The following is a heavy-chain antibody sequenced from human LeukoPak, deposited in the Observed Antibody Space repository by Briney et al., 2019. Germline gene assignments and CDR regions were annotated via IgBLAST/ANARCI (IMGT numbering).Heavy chain of an antibody. V-gene: IGHV4-59*01. CDR3: ARGRVSSNTWYSTYYYYFYMDV. D-gene: IGHD6-13*01. Sequence: SETLSLTCTVSDDSLTIYYWTWIRQPPGQGLEWIGYIDHTGSTNYNPSLNSRVTISRDTSKHHFSLELGSATAADTAVYFCARGRVSSNTWYSTYYYYFYMDVWGKGTTVTVSS. CDR1: DDSLTIYY. CDR2: IDHTGST. J-gene: IGHJ6*03.